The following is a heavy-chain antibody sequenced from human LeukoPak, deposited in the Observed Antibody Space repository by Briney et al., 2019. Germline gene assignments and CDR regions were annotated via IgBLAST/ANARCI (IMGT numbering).Heavy chain of an antibody. V-gene: IGHV3-23*01. D-gene: IGHD3-9*01. J-gene: IGHJ4*02. Sequence: HSGGSLRLSCAASGFIFSNYAMYWVRQAPGKGLEWVSAIFGRSNNTYYADSLKGRFTISRDSSKNTLYLQMNSLRADDTDVYYCAKWGDYDVLTGYYVSDFWGQGTLVTVSS. CDR3: AKWGDYDVLTGYYVSDF. CDR1: GFIFSNYA. CDR2: IFGRSNNT.